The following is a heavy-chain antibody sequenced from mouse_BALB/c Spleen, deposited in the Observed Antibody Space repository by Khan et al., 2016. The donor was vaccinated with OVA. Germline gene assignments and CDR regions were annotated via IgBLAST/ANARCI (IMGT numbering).Heavy chain of an antibody. V-gene: IGHV14-1*02. CDR2: IDPENGNT. CDR1: GFNLKNYY. D-gene: IGHD2-4*01. Sequence: MQLEESGAELVRPGALVKLSCKASGFNLKNYYMHWVKQRPEQGLEWIGWIDPENGNTIYDPKFQDKASMTADTSSNTAYLQLSSLTSEVTAVYYCARRDYEAMDYWGQGTSVTVSS. J-gene: IGHJ4*01. CDR3: ARRDYEAMDY.